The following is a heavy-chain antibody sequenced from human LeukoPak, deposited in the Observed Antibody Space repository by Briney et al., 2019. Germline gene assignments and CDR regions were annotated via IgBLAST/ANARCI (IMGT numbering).Heavy chain of an antibody. CDR2: ISYDGSNK. CDR3: ARDTRYYFDY. Sequence: GGSLRLSRAASGFTFSSYAMHWVRQAPGKGLEWVAVISYDGSNKYYADSVKGRFTISRDNSKNTLYLQMNSLRAEDTAVYYCARDTRYYFDYWGQGTLVTVSS. J-gene: IGHJ4*02. CDR1: GFTFSSYA. V-gene: IGHV3-30-3*01. D-gene: IGHD1-1*01.